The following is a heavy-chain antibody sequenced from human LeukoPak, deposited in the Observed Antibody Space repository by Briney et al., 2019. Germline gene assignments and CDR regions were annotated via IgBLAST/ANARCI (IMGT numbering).Heavy chain of an antibody. D-gene: IGHD5-18*01. CDR1: GYTFTNYY. V-gene: IGHV1-46*01. Sequence: GASVKVSCKASGYTFTNYYMHWVRQAPGQGLEWMGIINPSDGKTSYAQKFQGRVTMTRDTSTSTVYMELSSLRSEDTAVYYCARAIGPRQLHLWGSAFDYWGQGTLVTVSS. J-gene: IGHJ4*02. CDR3: ARAIGPRQLHLWGSAFDY. CDR2: INPSDGKT.